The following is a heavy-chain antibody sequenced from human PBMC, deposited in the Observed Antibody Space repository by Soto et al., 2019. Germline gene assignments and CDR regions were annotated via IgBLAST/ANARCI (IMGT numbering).Heavy chain of an antibody. V-gene: IGHV1-69*06. CDR3: ARDMTRTVVPYFDF. J-gene: IGHJ4*02. CDR1: GGTFSSYA. Sequence: GASVKVSCKAPGGTFSSYAISWVRQAPGQGLEWMGRIIPIFGTANYAQKFQGRVTITADKSTSTSYMELSSLRSEDTAAYYCARDMTRTVVPYFDFWGQGTLVTVSS. D-gene: IGHD1-7*01. CDR2: IIPIFGTA.